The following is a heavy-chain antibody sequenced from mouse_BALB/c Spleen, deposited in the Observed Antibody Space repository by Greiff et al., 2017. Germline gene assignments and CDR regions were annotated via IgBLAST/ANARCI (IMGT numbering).Heavy chain of an antibody. D-gene: IGHD1-1*01. CDR1: GFTFSSYA. V-gene: IGHV5-6-5*01. CDR3: ARGYYGSTFAY. Sequence: DVKLVESGGGLVKPGGSLKLSCAASGFTFSSYAMSWVRQTPEKRLEWVASISSGGSTYYPDSVKGRFTISRDNARNILYLQMSSLRSEDTAMYYCARGYYGSTFAYWGQGTLVTVSA. J-gene: IGHJ3*01. CDR2: ISSGGST.